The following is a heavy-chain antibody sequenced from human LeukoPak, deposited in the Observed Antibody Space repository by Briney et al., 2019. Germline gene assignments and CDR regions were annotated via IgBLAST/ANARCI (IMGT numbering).Heavy chain of an antibody. V-gene: IGHV3-30*02. Sequence: GGSLRLSCAASGFTFSNYGMHWVRQAPGKGLEWVAFIRYDGSSKYYADSVKGRFTISRDNSKNTLHLQMNSLRAEDTAVYYCAKDRGSGSYSDDCWFDPWGQGNLVTVSS. CDR2: IRYDGSSK. CDR1: GFTFSNYG. CDR3: AKDRGSGSYSDDCWFDP. J-gene: IGHJ5*02. D-gene: IGHD3-10*01.